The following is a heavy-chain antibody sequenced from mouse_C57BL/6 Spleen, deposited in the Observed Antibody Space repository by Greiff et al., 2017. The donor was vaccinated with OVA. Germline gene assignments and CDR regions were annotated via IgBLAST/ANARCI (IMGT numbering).Heavy chain of an antibody. D-gene: IGHD1-1*01. V-gene: IGHV5-6*02. CDR2: ISSGASYT. CDR1: GFTFSSYC. CDR3: ARRVGNYDYVDY. Sequence: EVKLVESGGDLVKPGGSLTLSCAASGFTFSSYCMYWFRQTPATSLEWVATISSGASYTNYHDSVKGRITISRDNDKNTLYLQMSSLKSEDTAMYYCARRVGNYDYVDYWGQGTTLTVSS. J-gene: IGHJ2*01.